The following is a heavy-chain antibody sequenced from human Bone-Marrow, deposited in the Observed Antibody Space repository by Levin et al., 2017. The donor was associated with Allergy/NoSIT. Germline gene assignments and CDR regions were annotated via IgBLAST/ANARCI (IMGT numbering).Heavy chain of an antibody. J-gene: IGHJ3*02. Sequence: SQTLSLTCAVYGGSFRGSYWSWIRQPPRKGLEWIGEINHSGSTNYNPSLKSRVTISVDTSKNQFSLKLSSVTAADTAVYYCARGSWVIVVVPAAIHAFDIWGQGTMVTVSS. V-gene: IGHV4-34*01. CDR1: GGSFRGSY. CDR2: INHSGST. D-gene: IGHD2-2*01. CDR3: ARGSWVIVVVPAAIHAFDI.